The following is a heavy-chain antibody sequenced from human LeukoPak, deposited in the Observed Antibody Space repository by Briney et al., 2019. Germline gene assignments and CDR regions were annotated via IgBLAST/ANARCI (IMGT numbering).Heavy chain of an antibody. V-gene: IGHV4-59*08. CDR2: INYIRTA. CDR3: ARSYSSSDHYYYYGMDV. D-gene: IGHD6-13*01. Sequence: SETLSLTCTVSGGSISSYYWNWIRQPPGKGLEWIGYINYIRTADYNPSLKSRVTISLDTSKNRFSLKLSSVTAADTAMYYCARSYSSSDHYYYYGMDVWGQGTTVTVSS. J-gene: IGHJ6*02. CDR1: GGSISSYY.